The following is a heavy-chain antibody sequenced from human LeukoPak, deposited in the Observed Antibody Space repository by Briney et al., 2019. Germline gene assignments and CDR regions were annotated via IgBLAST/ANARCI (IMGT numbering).Heavy chain of an antibody. CDR2: IDVTTGMS. Sequence: GGSLRLSCAASGFTFSTYSMSWVRQAPGKWLEWVATIDVTTGMSYYADSVKGRFTISRDNSKNTLYLQMNSLRAEDTALYYCAKDGIGGIYYDSSGYFDNWGQGTLVTVSS. CDR1: GFTFSTYS. V-gene: IGHV3-23*01. J-gene: IGHJ4*02. CDR3: AKDGIGGIYYDSSGYFDN. D-gene: IGHD3-22*01.